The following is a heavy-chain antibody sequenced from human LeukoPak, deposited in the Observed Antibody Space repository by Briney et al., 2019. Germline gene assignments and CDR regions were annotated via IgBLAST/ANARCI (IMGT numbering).Heavy chain of an antibody. CDR1: DYTFTSYG. D-gene: IGHD3-10*01. J-gene: IGHJ4*02. CDR2: ISAYHGNT. CDR3: ARVLIYGSGSYSRFDY. Sequence: ASVKVSCKAADYTFTSYGISWGRQPPGQGLEGWRWISAYHGNTNYAQKLQGRVTMTTDTSTSTAYVELGSLRSDDTAVYYGARVLIYGSGSYSRFDYWGQGTLVTVSS. V-gene: IGHV1-18*01.